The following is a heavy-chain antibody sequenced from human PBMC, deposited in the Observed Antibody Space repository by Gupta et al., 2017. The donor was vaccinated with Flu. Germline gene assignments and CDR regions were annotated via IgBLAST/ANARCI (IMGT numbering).Heavy chain of an antibody. J-gene: IGHJ1*01. D-gene: IGHD3-10*02. V-gene: IGHV1-69*06. CDR1: GDTFSNYG. CDR3: TATKLRLDQAEYYNVLTSYPCEH. CDR2: IFPYYGAA. Sequence: QVQLEQSGAEAKKPASSMKVSCKASGDTFSNYGFSWVRQAPGQGLEWMGGIFPYYGAAQYAQKCQGRVTIVAETSTSTVYMDVSSLRYDDTALYYCTATKLRLDQAEYYNVLTSYPCEHWGQGTLGSVSS.